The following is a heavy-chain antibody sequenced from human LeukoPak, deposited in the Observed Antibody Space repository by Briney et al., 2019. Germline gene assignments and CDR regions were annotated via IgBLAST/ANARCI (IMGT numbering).Heavy chain of an antibody. CDR1: GGSISSSSYY. CDR2: IYYSGST. CDR3: ARDGNGCSGGSCYRSLDV. V-gene: IGHV4-39*07. J-gene: IGHJ6*04. D-gene: IGHD2-15*01. Sequence: SETLSLTCTVSGGSISSSSYYWGWIRQPPGKGLEWIGSIYYSGSTYYNPSLKSRVTISVDTSKNQFSLKLSSVTAADTAVYYCARDGNGCSGGSCYRSLDVWGKGTTVTVSS.